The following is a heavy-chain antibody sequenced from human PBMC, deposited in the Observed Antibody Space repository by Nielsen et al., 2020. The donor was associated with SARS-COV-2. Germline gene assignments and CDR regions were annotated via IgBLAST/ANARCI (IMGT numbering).Heavy chain of an antibody. CDR2: IKFDESET. J-gene: IGHJ4*02. CDR3: AKDKGDIAVAENFDY. Sequence: GESLKISCAASGFIFSGSWMSWVRQAPGKGLEWVANIKFDESETNYVDSVKGRFTISRDNSKNTLYLQMNSLRAEDTAVYYCAKDKGDIAVAENFDYWGQGTLVTVSS. CDR1: GFIFSGSW. D-gene: IGHD6-19*01. V-gene: IGHV3-7*03.